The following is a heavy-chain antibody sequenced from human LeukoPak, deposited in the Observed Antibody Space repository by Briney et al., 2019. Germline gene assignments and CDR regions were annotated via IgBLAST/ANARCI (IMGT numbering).Heavy chain of an antibody. D-gene: IGHD2-2*01. CDR2: IHYSGST. J-gene: IGHJ4*02. CDR3: ARLGRVPAATIDY. Sequence: PSETLSLTCTVSGGSISSYYWSWIRQPPGKGLEWIGYIHYSGSTNYNPSLKSRVTILQDTSKNQFSLKLSSVTSADTAVYYCARLGRVPAATIDYWGQGTLVTVSS. V-gene: IGHV4-59*01. CDR1: GGSISSYY.